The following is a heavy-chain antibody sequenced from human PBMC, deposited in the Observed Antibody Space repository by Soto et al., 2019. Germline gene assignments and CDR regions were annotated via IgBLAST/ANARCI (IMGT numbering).Heavy chain of an antibody. CDR3: ARGHSTYYYDSSASPNAFDI. CDR2: ISYDGSNK. J-gene: IGHJ3*02. CDR1: GFTFSSYA. V-gene: IGHV3-30-3*01. D-gene: IGHD3-22*01. Sequence: GGSLRLSCAASGFTFSSYAMHWVRQAPGKGLEWVAVISYDGSNKYYADSVKGRFTISRDNSKDTLYLQMNSLRAEDTAVYYCARGHSTYYYDSSASPNAFDIWGQGTMVTVSS.